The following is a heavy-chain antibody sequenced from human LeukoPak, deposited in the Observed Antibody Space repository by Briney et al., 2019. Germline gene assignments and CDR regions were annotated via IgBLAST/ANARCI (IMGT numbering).Heavy chain of an antibody. V-gene: IGHV3-23*01. J-gene: IGHJ4*02. Sequence: GGSLRLSCAASGFTFSSYAMRWVRQAPGKGLEWVSSISGSGGSTYYADSVKGRFTISRDSSKNTLYLQMNSLRAEDTAVYYCAKDWDYYGLGSYSDYWGQGTLVTVSS. CDR2: ISGSGGST. CDR1: GFTFSSYA. CDR3: AKDWDYYGLGSYSDY. D-gene: IGHD3-10*01.